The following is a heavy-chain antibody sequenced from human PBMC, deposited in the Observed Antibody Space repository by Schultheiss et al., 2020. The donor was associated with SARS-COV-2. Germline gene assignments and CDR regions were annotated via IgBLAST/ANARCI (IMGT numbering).Heavy chain of an antibody. Sequence: ASVKVSCKASGYTFTGYYMHWVRQAPGQGLEWMGWINPNSGGTNYAQKFQGRVTMTRDTSISTAYMELSRLRSDDTAVYYCARVRGWDIVLMVYAIGAYGMDVWGQGTTVTVSS. J-gene: IGHJ6*02. CDR1: GYTFTGYY. CDR3: ARVRGWDIVLMVYAIGAYGMDV. V-gene: IGHV1-2*02. CDR2: INPNSGGT. D-gene: IGHD2-8*01.